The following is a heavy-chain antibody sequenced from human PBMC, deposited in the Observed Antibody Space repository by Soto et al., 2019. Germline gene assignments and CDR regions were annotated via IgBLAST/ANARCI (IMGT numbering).Heavy chain of an antibody. V-gene: IGHV3-23*01. D-gene: IGHD1-26*01. CDR1: GFTFSTYA. J-gene: IGHJ1*01. CDR3: AKSGFADLEY. CDR2: VSGGGDHT. Sequence: EVQLLQSGGGLVQPGGSLRLSCAASGFTFSTYAMAWVRQAPGKGLEWVSTVSGGGDHTYYADSVKGRSTISTDASKNTLYLQMDSLRVEDTAVYYCAKSGFADLEYGGQGALVSVSS.